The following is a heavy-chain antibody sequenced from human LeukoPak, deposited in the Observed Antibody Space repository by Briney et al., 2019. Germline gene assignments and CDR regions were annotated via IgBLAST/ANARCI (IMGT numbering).Heavy chain of an antibody. V-gene: IGHV4-59*01. CDR2: IYYSGST. Sequence: SETLSLTCTVSGGSISSYYWSWIRQPPGKGLEWIGYIYYSGSTNYNPSLKSRVTISVDTSKNQFSLKLSSVTAADTAVYYCARDRLNWFDPWGQGTLVTVSS. J-gene: IGHJ5*02. CDR1: GGSISSYY. CDR3: ARDRLNWFDP.